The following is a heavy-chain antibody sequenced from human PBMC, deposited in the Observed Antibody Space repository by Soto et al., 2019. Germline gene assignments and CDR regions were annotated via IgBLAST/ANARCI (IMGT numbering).Heavy chain of an antibody. V-gene: IGHV3-30*18. J-gene: IGHJ4*02. Sequence: GGSLRLSCAASGFTFSSYGMHWVRQAPGKGLEWVAVISYDGSNKYYADSVKGRFTISRDNSKNTLYLQMNSLRAEDTAVYYCAKGLSTGRPKFDYWGQGTLVTVS. CDR3: AKGLSTGRPKFDY. CDR1: GFTFSSYG. CDR2: ISYDGSNK.